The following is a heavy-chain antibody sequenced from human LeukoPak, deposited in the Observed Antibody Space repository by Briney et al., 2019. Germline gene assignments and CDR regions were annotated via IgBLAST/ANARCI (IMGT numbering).Heavy chain of an antibody. CDR3: ASTPYSSGWYYFDY. CDR1: GYTFTSYG. CDR2: ISAYNGNT. J-gene: IGHJ4*02. Sequence: ASVKVSCKASGYTFTSYGIRWVRPAPGQGLAWMGWISAYNGNTNYAQKLQGRVTMTTDTSTSTAYMELRSLRSDDTAVYYCASTPYSSGWYYFDYWGQGTLVTVSS. V-gene: IGHV1-18*01. D-gene: IGHD6-19*01.